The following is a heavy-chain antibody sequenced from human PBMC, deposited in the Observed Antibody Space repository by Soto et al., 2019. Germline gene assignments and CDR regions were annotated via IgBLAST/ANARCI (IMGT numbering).Heavy chain of an antibody. D-gene: IGHD1-26*01. CDR1: GDSISSNNW. CDR3: ARDGSGSPGEEDY. Sequence: SETLSLTCSVSGDSISSNNWWSWVRQPPGKGLEWIGEIYQSVTTNYNPSLKSRVTMSVDTSKNQFSLNLRSVTAADTAGYSCARDGSGSPGEEDYWGQGPLVTVSS. J-gene: IGHJ4*02. V-gene: IGHV4-4*02. CDR2: IYQSVTT.